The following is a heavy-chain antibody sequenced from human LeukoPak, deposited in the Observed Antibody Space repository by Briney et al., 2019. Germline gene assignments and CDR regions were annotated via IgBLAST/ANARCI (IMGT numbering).Heavy chain of an antibody. J-gene: IGHJ4*02. D-gene: IGHD2-21*02. Sequence: GGSLRLSCAASGFTFDDYGMSWVRQAPGKGLEVVSGISGSGGSTYYADSVKGRFTISRDNSKNTLYLQMNSLRAEDTAAYYCAKVPLRTAFKYFDYWGQGTLVTVSS. CDR3: AKVPLRTAFKYFDY. V-gene: IGHV3-23*01. CDR2: ISGSGGST. CDR1: GFTFDDYG.